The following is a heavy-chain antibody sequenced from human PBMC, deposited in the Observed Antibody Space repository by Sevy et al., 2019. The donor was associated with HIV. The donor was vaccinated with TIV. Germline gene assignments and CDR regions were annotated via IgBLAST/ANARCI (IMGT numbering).Heavy chain of an antibody. J-gene: IGHJ4*02. CDR2: ISFSGGST. CDR3: AKDRVSGAYYTGDFDY. Sequence: LSLTCAASGFTFSTYAMTWVRQAPGRGLEWVSVISFSGGSTYYADSVKGRFTISKDNSKNTLYLQMNSLSAEDTAVYYWAKDRVSGAYYTGDFDYWGQGTLVTVSS. CDR1: GFTFSTYA. V-gene: IGHV3-23*01. D-gene: IGHD3-3*01.